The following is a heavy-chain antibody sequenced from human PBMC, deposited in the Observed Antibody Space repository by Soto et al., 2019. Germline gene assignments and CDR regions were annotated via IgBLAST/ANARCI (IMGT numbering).Heavy chain of an antibody. CDR3: ARGSYYYDSSGYLDGAFDI. CDR1: GFTFSSYS. CDR2: ISSSSSTI. Sequence: GGSLRLSCAASGFTFSSYSMNWVRQAPGKGLEWVSYISSSSSTIYYADSVKGRFTISRDNAKNSLYLQMNSLRDEDTAVYYCARGSYYYDSSGYLDGAFDIWGQGTMVTVSS. J-gene: IGHJ3*02. D-gene: IGHD3-22*01. V-gene: IGHV3-48*02.